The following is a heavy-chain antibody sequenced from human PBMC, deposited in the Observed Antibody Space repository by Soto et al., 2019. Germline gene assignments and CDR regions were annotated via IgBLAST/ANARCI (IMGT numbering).Heavy chain of an antibody. D-gene: IGHD6-6*01. CDR2: ISSSSSYI. J-gene: IGHJ6*02. CDR3: ARDIEDISSSEDDYYYYGMDV. V-gene: IGHV3-21*01. Sequence: EVQLVESGGGLVKPGGSLRLSCAASGFTFSSYSMNWVRQAPGKGLEWVSSISSSSSYIYYADSVKGRFTISRDNAKKSLYLQMNSLRAEDTAVYYFARDIEDISSSEDDYYYYGMDVCGQGTTVTVSS. CDR1: GFTFSSYS.